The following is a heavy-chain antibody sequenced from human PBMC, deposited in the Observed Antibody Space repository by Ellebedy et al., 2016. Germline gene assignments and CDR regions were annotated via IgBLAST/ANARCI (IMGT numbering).Heavy chain of an antibody. V-gene: IGHV4-59*01. CDR2: IHDSGST. CDR1: GDSIRNYY. Sequence: SETLSLTXTVSGDSIRNYYWSWIRQPPGKGLEWVGYIHDSGSTSYNPSLKSRVTISVDTSKNQFSLKLSSVTAADTALYYCTRSDTHGSGTYTPYDCFDIWGQGTVVTVSS. J-gene: IGHJ3*02. D-gene: IGHD3-10*01. CDR3: TRSDTHGSGTYTPYDCFDI.